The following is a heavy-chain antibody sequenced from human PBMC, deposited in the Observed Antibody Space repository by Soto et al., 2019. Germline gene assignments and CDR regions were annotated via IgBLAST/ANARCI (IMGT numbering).Heavy chain of an antibody. CDR3: ARSITIFGVVTQYNWFDP. CDR2: IYYSGST. Sequence: PSETLSLTCTVSGGSISSYYWSWIRQPPGKGLEWIGYIYYSGSTNYNPSLKSRVTISVDTSKNQFSLKLSSVTAADTAVYYCARSITIFGVVTQYNWFDPWGPGTLVTVSS. D-gene: IGHD3-3*01. J-gene: IGHJ5*02. CDR1: GGSISSYY. V-gene: IGHV4-59*12.